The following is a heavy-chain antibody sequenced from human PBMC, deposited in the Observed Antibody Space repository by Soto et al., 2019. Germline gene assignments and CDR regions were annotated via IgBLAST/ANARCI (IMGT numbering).Heavy chain of an antibody. D-gene: IGHD6-19*01. J-gene: IGHJ4*02. V-gene: IGHV1-69*13. CDR1: GGTFSSYA. CDR2: IIPIFGTA. CDR3: ARWGIAVAATRDFDY. Sequence: SVKVSCKASGGTFSSYAISWVRQAPGQGLEWMGGIIPIFGTANYAQKFQGRATITADESTSTAYMELSSLRSEDTAVYYCARWGIAVAATRDFDYWGQGTLVTVSS.